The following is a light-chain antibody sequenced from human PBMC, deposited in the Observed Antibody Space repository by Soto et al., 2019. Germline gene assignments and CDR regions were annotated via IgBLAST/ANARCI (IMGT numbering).Light chain of an antibody. CDR3: KSYAVGSTYV. V-gene: IGLV2-14*01. CDR1: GSDIGYFNY. CDR2: EVD. Sequence: QSVLTQPASVSGSPGQSITISCTGTGSDIGYFNYVSWYQQQPGKAPKLMIYEVDNRPSGVSIRFSGSKSGSTASLTISGLQAEDEADYYWKSYAVGSTYVFGTGTKVTVL. J-gene: IGLJ1*01.